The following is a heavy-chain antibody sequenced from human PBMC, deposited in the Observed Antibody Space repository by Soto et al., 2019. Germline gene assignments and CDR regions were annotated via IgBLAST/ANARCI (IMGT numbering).Heavy chain of an antibody. CDR3: ARGLGYCSGGSCYSDQYFQH. D-gene: IGHD2-15*01. V-gene: IGHV4-34*01. CDR2: INHSGST. Sequence: QVQLQQWGAGLLKPSETLSLTCAVYGGSFSGYYWSWIRQPPGKGLEWIGEINHSGSTNYNPSLKRRVTISVDTSKNQFYLKLSSVTAADTAVYYCARGLGYCSGGSCYSDQYFQHWGQGTLVTVSS. CDR1: GGSFSGYY. J-gene: IGHJ1*01.